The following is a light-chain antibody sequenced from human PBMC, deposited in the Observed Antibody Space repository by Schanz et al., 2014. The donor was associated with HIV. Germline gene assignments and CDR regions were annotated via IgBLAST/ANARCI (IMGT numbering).Light chain of an antibody. J-gene: IGLJ3*02. CDR3: SSYTSSNTLL. V-gene: IGLV2-14*03. CDR1: SSDVGGYNH. CDR2: DVN. Sequence: QSALTQPASVSGSPGQSITISCTGTSSDVGGYNHVCWYQQHPGKAPKLIIYDVNNRPSGVSDRFSGSKSGNTASLTISGLQAEDEADYYCSSYTSSNTLLFGGGTKLTVL.